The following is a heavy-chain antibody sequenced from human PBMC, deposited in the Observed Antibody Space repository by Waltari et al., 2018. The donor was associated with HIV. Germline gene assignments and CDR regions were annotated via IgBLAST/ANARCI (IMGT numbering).Heavy chain of an antibody. CDR2: IYYSGST. V-gene: IGHV4-59*01. CDR1: GGSISSYY. J-gene: IGHJ3*02. Sequence: GPGLVKPSETLSLTCTVSGGSISSYYWSWIRQPPGKGLEWIGYIYYSGSTNYNPSLKSRVTISVDTSKTQFSLKLSSVTAADTAVYYCARDRDYDSSGFYYDKGVFFDIWGQGTMVTVSS. D-gene: IGHD3-22*01. CDR3: ARDRDYDSSGFYYDKGVFFDI.